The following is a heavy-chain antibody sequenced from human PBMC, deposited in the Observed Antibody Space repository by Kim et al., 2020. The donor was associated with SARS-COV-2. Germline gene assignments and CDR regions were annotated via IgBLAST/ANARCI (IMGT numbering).Heavy chain of an antibody. V-gene: IGHV3-48*03. D-gene: IGHD4-17*01. J-gene: IGHJ6*02. CDR2: INSRGTTV. CDR3: ARDLTVTTFWDYGMDV. Sequence: GGSLRLSCAASGFTFSNYQMNWVRQAPGKGLQWVSYINSRGTTVYYADSVKGRFTISRDNAKNSLYLQMNNLRAEDTAGYYCARDLTVTTFWDYGMDVWGQGTTVTVCS. CDR1: GFTFSNYQ.